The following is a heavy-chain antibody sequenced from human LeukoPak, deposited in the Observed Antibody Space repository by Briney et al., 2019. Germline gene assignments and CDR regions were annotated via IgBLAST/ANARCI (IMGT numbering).Heavy chain of an antibody. CDR3: AKDGREGNFDWLTPDY. J-gene: IGHJ4*02. CDR2: ISGDGGST. CDR1: GFTFDDYA. D-gene: IGHD3-9*01. V-gene: IGHV3-43*02. Sequence: PGGSLRLSCAASGFTFDDYAMHWVRQAPGKGLEWVSLISGDGGSTYYADSVKGRFTISRDNSKNSLYLQMNSLRTEDTALYYCAKDGREGNFDWLTPDYWRQGTLVTVSS.